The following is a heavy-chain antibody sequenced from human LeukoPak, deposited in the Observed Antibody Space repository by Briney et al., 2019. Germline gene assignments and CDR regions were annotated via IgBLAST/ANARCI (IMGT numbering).Heavy chain of an antibody. CDR3: ARELYYDFWSAHMGVYYFDY. D-gene: IGHD3-3*01. V-gene: IGHV1-69*13. CDR2: VIPVYAIT. J-gene: IGHJ4*02. CDR1: GGTFGRNA. Sequence: SVEVSCKASGGTFGRNAVAWVRQAPGQGLEWMGRVIPVYAITNYAQKFRGRVTITADESTGTAYMELSSLRSEDTAVYYCARELYYDFWSAHMGVYYFDYWGQGTLVTVSS.